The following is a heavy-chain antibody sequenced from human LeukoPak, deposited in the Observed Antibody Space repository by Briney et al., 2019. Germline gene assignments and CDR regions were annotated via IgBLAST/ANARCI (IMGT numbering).Heavy chain of an antibody. CDR3: ARGRMITFGGVIVTLFDY. J-gene: IGHJ4*02. Sequence: PSETLSLTCAVSGGSISSSGYSWSWIRQPPGKGLEWIGYIYHSGSTYYNPSLKSRVTISVDRSKNQFSLKLSSVTAADTAVYYCARGRMITFGGVIVTLFDYWGQGTLVTVSS. CDR1: GGSISSSGYS. V-gene: IGHV4-30-2*01. D-gene: IGHD3-16*02. CDR2: IYHSGST.